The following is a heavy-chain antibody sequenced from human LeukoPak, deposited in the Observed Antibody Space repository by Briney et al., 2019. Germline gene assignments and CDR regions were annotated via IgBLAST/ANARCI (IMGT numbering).Heavy chain of an antibody. CDR3: ARVLPVGASEG. Sequence: ASVKVSCKASVYTFTGYYMHWVRQAPGRGLEWMGCINPNSGGTNYAQKFQGRVTMTRDTSLSTAYMEMSRLRYDDIAVDSCARVLPVGASEGWGQGTLVTVSS. CDR2: INPNSGGT. V-gene: IGHV1-2*02. J-gene: IGHJ4*02. CDR1: VYTFTGYY. D-gene: IGHD1-26*01.